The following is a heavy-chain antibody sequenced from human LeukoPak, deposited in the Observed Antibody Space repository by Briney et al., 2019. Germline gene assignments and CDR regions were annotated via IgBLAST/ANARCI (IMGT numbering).Heavy chain of an antibody. J-gene: IGHJ4*02. CDR2: ISGSGGST. CDR3: AKGSLGHCSGSTCYPLDY. Sequence: PGGSLRLSCAASGFTFSSYAMSWVRQAPGKGLEWVSAISGSGGSTYYTDSVKGRFTISRDNSKNTLYLLMNSLRAEDTAVYYCAKGSLGHCSGSTCYPLDYWGQGTLVTVSS. V-gene: IGHV3-23*01. D-gene: IGHD2-2*01. CDR1: GFTFSSYA.